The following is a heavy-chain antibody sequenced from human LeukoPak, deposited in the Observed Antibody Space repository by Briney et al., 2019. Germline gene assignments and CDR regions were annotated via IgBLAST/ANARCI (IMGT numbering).Heavy chain of an antibody. CDR1: GGTFSSYA. CDR3: ARGPYSSSSWFDP. V-gene: IGHV1-8*02. CDR2: MNPNSGNT. Sequence: ASVKVSCKASGGTFSSYAISWVRQAPGQGLEWMGWMNPNSGNTGYAQKFQGRVTMTRNTSISTAYMELSSLRSEDTAVYYCARGPYSSSSWFDPWGQGTLVTVSS. J-gene: IGHJ5*02. D-gene: IGHD6-6*01.